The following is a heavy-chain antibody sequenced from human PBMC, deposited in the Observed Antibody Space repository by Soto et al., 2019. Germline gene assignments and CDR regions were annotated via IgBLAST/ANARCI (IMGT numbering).Heavy chain of an antibody. V-gene: IGHV3-7*01. CDR2: IXHDGDXK. CDR3: ARGGYDFGYEDY. D-gene: IGHD5-12*01. Sequence: PXXSLRLSCAVSGFTFIGFWMTWVRQSPGKGLEWVANIXHDGDXKYYVDSVKGXXTISRDNXXYSLYLQMNSLRTEDTAVYYCARGGYDFGYEDYWGQGTLVTVSS. J-gene: IGHJ4*02. CDR1: GFTFIGFW.